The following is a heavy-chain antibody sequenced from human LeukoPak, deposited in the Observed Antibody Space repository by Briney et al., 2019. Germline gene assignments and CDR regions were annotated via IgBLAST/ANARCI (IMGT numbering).Heavy chain of an antibody. V-gene: IGHV3-23*01. Sequence: GGSLRLSCAVSGFAFGSEAMSWVRQSPARGLEWVASISPGGGTTYYADYVKGRFTISRDNSKNSLFVQMNSLRAEDTAVYYCAQRVYSGSYDYWGQGTLVTVSS. CDR2: ISPGGGTT. CDR3: AQRVYSGSYDY. D-gene: IGHD1-26*01. J-gene: IGHJ4*02. CDR1: GFAFGSEA.